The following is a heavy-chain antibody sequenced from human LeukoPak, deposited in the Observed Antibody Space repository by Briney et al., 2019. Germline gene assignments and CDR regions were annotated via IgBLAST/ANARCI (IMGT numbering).Heavy chain of an antibody. CDR1: GFTLSSYD. CDR3: AREMSGSNDAFDV. V-gene: IGHV3-13*01. J-gene: IGHJ3*01. Sequence: PGGSLRLSCVASGFTLSSYDMHWVRQGTGESLEWVSIIYKTGETYYPDSVKGRFTISRESAKSSLYLQMNSLGAGDTAVYYCAREMSGSNDAFDVWGQGTMVTVSS. CDR2: IYKTGET. D-gene: IGHD3-10*01.